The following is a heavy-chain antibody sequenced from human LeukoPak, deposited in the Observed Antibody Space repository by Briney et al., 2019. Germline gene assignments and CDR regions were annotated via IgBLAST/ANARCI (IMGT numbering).Heavy chain of an antibody. V-gene: IGHV3-21*01. CDR2: ISSSSSYI. CDR1: DMTFSSYW. J-gene: IGHJ3*02. CDR3: ARQTNDAFDI. Sequence: GGSLRLSCAASDMTFSSYWMSWVRQAPGKGLEWVSSISSSSSYIYYADSVKGRFTISRDNAKNSLYLQMNSLRAEDTAVYYCARQTNDAFDIWGQGTMVTVSS.